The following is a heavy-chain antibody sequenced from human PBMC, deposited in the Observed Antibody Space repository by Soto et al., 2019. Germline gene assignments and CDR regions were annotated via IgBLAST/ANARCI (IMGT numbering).Heavy chain of an antibody. Sequence: PSETLSLTCTVYGGSFSGYYWSWIRQPPGKGLEWIGEINHSGSTNYNPSLKSRVTISVDTSKNQFSLKLSSVTAADTAVYYCARAGPVYYDSSGYYPYFDYWGRGTLVTVSS. CDR1: GGSFSGYY. CDR2: INHSGST. CDR3: ARAGPVYYDSSGYYPYFDY. J-gene: IGHJ4*02. V-gene: IGHV4-34*01. D-gene: IGHD3-22*01.